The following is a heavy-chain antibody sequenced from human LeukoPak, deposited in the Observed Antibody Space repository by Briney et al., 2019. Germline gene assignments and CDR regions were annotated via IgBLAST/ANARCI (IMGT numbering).Heavy chain of an antibody. CDR3: ARGRDLYYYGSGSSRRFDP. CDR1: GYTFTGYY. D-gene: IGHD3-10*01. CDR2: INPKSGGT. J-gene: IGHJ5*02. Sequence: GASVKVSCKASGYTFTGYYMHWVRQAPGQGLEWMGWINPKSGGTNYARKFQGRVTMTRDTSISTAYMELSRLRSDDTAVYYCARGRDLYYYGSGSSRRFDPWGQGTLVTVSS. V-gene: IGHV1-2*02.